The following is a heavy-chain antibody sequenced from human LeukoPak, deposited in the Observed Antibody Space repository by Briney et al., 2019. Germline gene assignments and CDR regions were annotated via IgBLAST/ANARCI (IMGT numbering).Heavy chain of an antibody. CDR1: GYSISSGYY. J-gene: IGHJ4*02. CDR3: ARVVTYNYDNSNY. V-gene: IGHV4-38-2*01. Sequence: PSETLSLTCGVSGYSISSGYYWGWIRQPPGQGLEWIASIYHSGSTYHNPSLQSRVTISLDTSKNQFFLDLRSVTAADTAVYYCARVVTYNYDNSNYWGRGTLVTVSS. D-gene: IGHD3-22*01. CDR2: IYHSGST.